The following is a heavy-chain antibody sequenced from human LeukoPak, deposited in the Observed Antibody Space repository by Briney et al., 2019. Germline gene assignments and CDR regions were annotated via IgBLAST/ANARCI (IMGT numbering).Heavy chain of an antibody. J-gene: IGHJ4*02. CDR1: GYTFTSYG. CDR2: ISAYNGNT. CDR3: AREPDDFWRCPTRGYYFDY. V-gene: IGHV1-18*01. D-gene: IGHD3-3*01. Sequence: ASVKVSCKASGYTFTSYGISWVRQAPGQGLEWMGWISAYNGNTNYAQKLQGRVTMTTDTSTSTAYMELRSLRSDDTAVYYCAREPDDFWRCPTRGYYFDYWGQGTLVTVDS.